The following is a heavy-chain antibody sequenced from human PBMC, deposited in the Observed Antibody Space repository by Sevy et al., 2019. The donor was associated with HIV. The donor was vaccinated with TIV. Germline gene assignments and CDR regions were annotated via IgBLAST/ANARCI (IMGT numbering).Heavy chain of an antibody. D-gene: IGHD3-16*01. CDR3: ARGGETPRGFDP. CDR2: IYHSGST. J-gene: IGHJ5*02. V-gene: IGHV4-4*02. CDR1: GGSIISVNW. Sequence: SETLSLTCAVSGGSIISVNWWHWVRQSPGKWLEWIGEIYHSGSTNYNPSLKSRVTISVDNSKNQFSLNLYSVTAADTAVYYCARGGETPRGFDPWGQGSLVTVSS.